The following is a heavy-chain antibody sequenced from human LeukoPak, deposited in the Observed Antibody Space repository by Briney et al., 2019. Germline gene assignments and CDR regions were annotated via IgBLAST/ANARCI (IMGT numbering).Heavy chain of an antibody. CDR2: INLNSGNT. Sequence: GASVKASCKASGYTFTSYDINWVRQATGQGLEWMGWINLNSGNTGYAQNFQGRLTMTRDTSINTAYMELSTLRSEDTAVYYCARVTGSIDYWGQGTLVSVSS. J-gene: IGHJ4*02. CDR1: GYTFTSYD. CDR3: ARVTGSIDY. V-gene: IGHV1-8*01. D-gene: IGHD1-26*01.